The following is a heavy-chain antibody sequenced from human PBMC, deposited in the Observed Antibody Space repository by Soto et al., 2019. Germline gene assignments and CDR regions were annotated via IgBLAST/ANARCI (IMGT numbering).Heavy chain of an antibody. CDR2: ISPDGSDV. J-gene: IGHJ4*02. V-gene: IGHV3-74*01. D-gene: IGHD2-8*02. Sequence: GGSLRLSCAASGFPFTNYWMNRVRQTPGKGLMGVSRISPDGSDVGYADSVEGRFTVSRDNAKNTLYLQMHSLRAEDTAMYYCACWGHIVPVAPSDFDRWGQGTLVTV. CDR1: GFPFTNYW. CDR3: ACWGHIVPVAPSDFDR.